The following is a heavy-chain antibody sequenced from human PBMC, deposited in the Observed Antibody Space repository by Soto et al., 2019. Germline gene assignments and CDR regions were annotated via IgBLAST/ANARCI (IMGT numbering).Heavy chain of an antibody. CDR1: GYTFTSYA. CDR2: INAGNWNT. V-gene: IGHV1-3*01. J-gene: IGHJ4*02. Sequence: ASGKVSCKASGYTFTSYAMHLVRQAPVQRLEMIGWINAGNWNTKYAQKFQGRVTITMYTSAITWYMELSNLRSEDTCVYYGARHVGATDYWGQGTLVTVS. D-gene: IGHD1-26*01. CDR3: ARHVGATDY.